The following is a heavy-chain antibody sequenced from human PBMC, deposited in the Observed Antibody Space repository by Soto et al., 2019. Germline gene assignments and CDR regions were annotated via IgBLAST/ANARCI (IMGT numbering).Heavy chain of an antibody. D-gene: IGHD3-3*01. CDR1: GYTFTSYD. V-gene: IGHV1-8*01. Sequence: ASVKVSCKASGYTFTSYDINWVRQATGQGLEWMGWMNPNSGNTNYAQKFQGRVTITTDESTSTAYMELSSLRSEDTAVYYCARANDFWSGQDYYYGMDVWGQGTTVTVSS. CDR2: MNPNSGNT. CDR3: ARANDFWSGQDYYYGMDV. J-gene: IGHJ6*02.